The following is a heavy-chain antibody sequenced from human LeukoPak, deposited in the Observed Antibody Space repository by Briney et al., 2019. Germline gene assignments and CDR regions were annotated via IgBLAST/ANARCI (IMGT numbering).Heavy chain of an antibody. CDR3: ARDWQYSSGWYDGYYFDY. CDR1: GFTFSSYW. Sequence: PGGSLRLSCAASGFTFSSYWMSWVRQAPGKGLEWVANIKQDGSGKYYVDSVKGRFTISRDNAKNSLYLQMNSLRAEDTAVYYCARDWQYSSGWYDGYYFDYWGQGTLVTVSS. J-gene: IGHJ4*02. V-gene: IGHV3-7*03. CDR2: IKQDGSGK. D-gene: IGHD6-19*01.